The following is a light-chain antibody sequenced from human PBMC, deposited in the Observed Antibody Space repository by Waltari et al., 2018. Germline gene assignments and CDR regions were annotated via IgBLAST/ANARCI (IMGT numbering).Light chain of an antibody. V-gene: IGKV3-20*01. CDR3: QHYVRLPVT. CDR2: GAS. Sequence: EIVLTQSPGTLSLSPGERATLSCRASQSVGRSLAWYQQKPGQAPRLLIYGASIRATGIPDRFSGGGSGTDFSLTISRLEPEDFAAYPCQHYVRLPVTFGQGTKVEIK. J-gene: IGKJ1*01. CDR1: QSVGRS.